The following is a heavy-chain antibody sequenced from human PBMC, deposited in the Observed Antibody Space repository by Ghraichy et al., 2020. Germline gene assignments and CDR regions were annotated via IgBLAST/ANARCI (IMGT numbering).Heavy chain of an antibody. D-gene: IGHD6-13*01. CDR1: GFTFSSYA. V-gene: IGHV3-23*01. CDR2: ISGSGGTT. Sequence: GGSLRLSCAASGFTFSSYAMSWVRQAPGKGLEWVSTISGSGGTTYYADSVRGRFTISRDNSKSTLYVQMKSLRAEDTAVYYCAKLVSSWYYFDYWGQGTLVTVSS. CDR3: AKLVSSWYYFDY. J-gene: IGHJ4*02.